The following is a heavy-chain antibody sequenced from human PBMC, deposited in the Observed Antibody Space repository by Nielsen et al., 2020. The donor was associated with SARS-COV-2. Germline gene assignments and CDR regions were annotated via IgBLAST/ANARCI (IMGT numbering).Heavy chain of an antibody. Sequence: ASVKVSCKASGYTFTSYGISWVRQAPGQGLEWMGWISAYNGNTNYAQKLQGRVTMTTDTSTSTAYMELRSLRSDDTAVYYCARDWTYTYSSSSNFDYWGQGTLVTVSS. CDR3: ARDWTYTYSSSSNFDY. D-gene: IGHD6-6*01. CDR2: ISAYNGNT. CDR1: GYTFTSYG. V-gene: IGHV1-18*04. J-gene: IGHJ4*02.